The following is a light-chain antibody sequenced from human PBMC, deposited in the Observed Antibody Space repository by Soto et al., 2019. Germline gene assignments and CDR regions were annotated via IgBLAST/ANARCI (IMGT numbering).Light chain of an antibody. CDR2: GSS. CDR1: SSNIGAGYY. J-gene: IGLJ2*01. Sequence: QSVLTQPPSVSGAPGQKVTISCTGSSSNIGAGYYVHWYQQLPGTAPKLLIYGSSDRPSGVPDRFSGSKSGTSASLAITGLQAEDEADFYCQSYDSSLSGWVFGGGTKLTVL. CDR3: QSYDSSLSGWV. V-gene: IGLV1-40*01.